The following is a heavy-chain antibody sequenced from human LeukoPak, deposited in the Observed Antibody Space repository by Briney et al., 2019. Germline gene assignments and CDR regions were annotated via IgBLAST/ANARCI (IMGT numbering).Heavy chain of an antibody. CDR2: ISGSGGST. CDR3: ARDKDYDYIWGSYRPDDFDP. J-gene: IGHJ5*02. V-gene: IGHV3-23*01. CDR1: GFTFSSYA. D-gene: IGHD3-16*02. Sequence: GGSLRLSCAASGFTFSSYAMSWVRQAPGKGLEWVSAISGSGGSTYYADSVKGRFTISRDNAKNSLYLQMNSLRAEDTAVYYCARDKDYDYIWGSYRPDDFDPWGQGTLVTVSS.